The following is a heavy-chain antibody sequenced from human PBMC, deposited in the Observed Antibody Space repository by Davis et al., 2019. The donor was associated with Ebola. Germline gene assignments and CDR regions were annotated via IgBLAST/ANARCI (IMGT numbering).Heavy chain of an antibody. Sequence: PSETLSLTCTVSGGSISSHYWSWIRQPPGKGLEWIGYIYYSGSTNYNPSLKSRVTISVDTSKNQFSLKLSSVTAADTAVYYCAREGYCSSTSCYIYYYYYMDVWGKGTTVTVSS. D-gene: IGHD2-2*02. V-gene: IGHV4-59*11. CDR3: AREGYCSSTSCYIYYYYYMDV. CDR1: GGSISSHY. J-gene: IGHJ6*03. CDR2: IYYSGST.